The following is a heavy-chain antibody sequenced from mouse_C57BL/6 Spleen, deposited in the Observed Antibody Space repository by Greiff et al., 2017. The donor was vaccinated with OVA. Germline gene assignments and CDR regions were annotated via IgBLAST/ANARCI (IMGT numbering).Heavy chain of an antibody. CDR3: ARDGNFTYYAMDY. V-gene: IGHV5-16*01. Sequence: EVMLVESEGGLVQPGSSMKLSCTASGFTFSDYYMAWVRQVPEKGLEWVANINYDGSSTYYLDSLKSRFIISRDNAKNILYLQMSSLKSEDTATYYCARDGNFTYYAMDYWGQGTSVTVSS. CDR2: INYDGSST. J-gene: IGHJ4*01. D-gene: IGHD2-1*01. CDR1: GFTFSDYY.